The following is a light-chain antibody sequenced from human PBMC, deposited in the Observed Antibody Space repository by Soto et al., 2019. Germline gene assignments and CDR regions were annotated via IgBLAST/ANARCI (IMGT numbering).Light chain of an antibody. Sequence: VVMTQSPPTLYVSPGETATLSCRASQSINTNLAWYQQRPGQVPRLIIYGESTMFTGIQDRFSGSGSGTEFTLTMRSQHSEDLAVYYCKEYNDWPRYTFGRGTKVDIK. CDR1: QSINTN. CDR3: KEYNDWPRYT. J-gene: IGKJ2*01. CDR2: GES. V-gene: IGKV3D-15*01.